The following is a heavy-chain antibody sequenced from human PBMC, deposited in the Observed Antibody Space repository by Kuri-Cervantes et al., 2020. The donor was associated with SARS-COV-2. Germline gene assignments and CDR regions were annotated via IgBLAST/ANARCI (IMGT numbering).Heavy chain of an antibody. CDR2: ISGSGSGT. J-gene: IGHJ4*02. CDR1: VFSFGTSA. D-gene: IGHD1-26*01. Sequence: ETLSLTCAVSVFSFGTSAMSWVRQAPGKGLEWVSSISGSGSGTYYADSVKGRFTISRDNSKNTLYLQIHSLRAEDTAVYYCAGGVATLLGFDYWGQGTLVTVSS. CDR3: AGGVATLLGFDY. V-gene: IGHV3-23*01.